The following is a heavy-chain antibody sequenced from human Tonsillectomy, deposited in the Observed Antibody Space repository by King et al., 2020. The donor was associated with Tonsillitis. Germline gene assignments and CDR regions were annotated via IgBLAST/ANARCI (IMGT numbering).Heavy chain of an antibody. V-gene: IGHV4-39*01. D-gene: IGHD3-10*01. CDR3: ARHKLWFGEFVDY. Sequence: GAGCRTCTVSGGSISSSSYYWGWIRQPPGKGLEWIGSIYYSGSTYYNPSLKSRVTISVDTSKNQFSLKLSSVTAADTAVYYCARHKLWFGEFVDYWGQGTLVTVSS. J-gene: IGHJ4*02. CDR1: GGSISSSSYY. CDR2: IYYSGST.